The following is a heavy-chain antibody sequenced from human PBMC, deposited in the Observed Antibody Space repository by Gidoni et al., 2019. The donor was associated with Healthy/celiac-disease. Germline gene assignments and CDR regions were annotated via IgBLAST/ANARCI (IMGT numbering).Heavy chain of an antibody. J-gene: IGHJ3*02. CDR2: IYYSGST. Sequence: QVQLQESGPGLVKPSETLSLTCTVSGGSISSYYWSWIRQPPGKGLEWIGYIYYSGSTNYNPSLKSRVTISVDTSKNQFSLKLSSVTAADTAVYYWARGGKGGGYGDAFDIWGQGTMVTVSS. CDR3: ARGGKGGGYGDAFDI. D-gene: IGHD3-16*01. CDR1: GGSISSYY. V-gene: IGHV4-59*01.